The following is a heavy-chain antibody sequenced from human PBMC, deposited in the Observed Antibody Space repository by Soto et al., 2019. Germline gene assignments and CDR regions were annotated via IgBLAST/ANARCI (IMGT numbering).Heavy chain of an antibody. D-gene: IGHD5-12*01. CDR3: ARPGDGGYASLDY. CDR2: ISYDGSNK. V-gene: IGHV3-30-3*01. J-gene: IGHJ4*02. CDR1: GFTFSSYA. Sequence: QVQLVESGGGVVQPGRSLRLSCAASGFTFSSYAMHWVRQAPGKGLEWVAVISYDGSNKYYADSVKGRFTISRDNSKNTLYLQMTGLRAEDTAVYYCARPGDGGYASLDYWGQGTLVTVSS.